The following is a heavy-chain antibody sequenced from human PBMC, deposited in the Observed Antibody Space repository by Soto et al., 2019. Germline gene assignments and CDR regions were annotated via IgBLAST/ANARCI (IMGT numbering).Heavy chain of an antibody. V-gene: IGHV3-21*01. CDR3: ARVLPPADY. Sequence: GGSLRLSCAVSGFTFNSYSMNWVRQAPGKGLEWVSSISSFSNYMYYTDSVKGRFTISRDNARNSLYLQMNSLRAEDTAVYYCARVLPPADYWGQGTLVTVSS. CDR2: ISSFSNYM. CDR1: GFTFNSYS. J-gene: IGHJ4*02.